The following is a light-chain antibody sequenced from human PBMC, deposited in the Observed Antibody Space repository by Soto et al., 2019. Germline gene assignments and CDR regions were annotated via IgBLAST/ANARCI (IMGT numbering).Light chain of an antibody. CDR3: QQYNSGWT. V-gene: IGKV1-5*01. CDR2: DAS. CDR1: QSISHW. Sequence: DLRMTQSPAPLSASLGARVTITFRASQSISHWLAWYQQKPGIAPKFLIYDASSVDSGVSSGVSGSGSLTEFTHTLSSHQPDDFATYCCQQYNSGWTFGQGTKVDI. J-gene: IGKJ1*01.